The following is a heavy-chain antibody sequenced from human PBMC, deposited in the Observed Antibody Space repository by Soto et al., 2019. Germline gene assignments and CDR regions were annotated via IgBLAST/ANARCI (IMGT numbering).Heavy chain of an antibody. D-gene: IGHD2-15*01. CDR1: GFTFSSYA. J-gene: IGHJ6*02. V-gene: IGHV3-30-3*01. CDR2: ISYDGSNK. CDR3: ARDYAVVVVAAPRGIDV. Sequence: QVQLVESGGGVVQPGRSLRLSCAASGFTFSSYAMHWVRQAPGKGLEWVAVISYDGSNKYYADSVKGRFTISRDNSKNTLYMQMNSLRAEDTAVYYCARDYAVVVVAAPRGIDVWGPGTTVTVSS.